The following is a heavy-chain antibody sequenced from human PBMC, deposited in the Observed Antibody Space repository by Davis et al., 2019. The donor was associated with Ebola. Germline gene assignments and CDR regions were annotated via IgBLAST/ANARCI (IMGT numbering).Heavy chain of an antibody. CDR3: ARNFRWGGSTGYYFDS. J-gene: IGHJ4*02. CDR1: GYTFMGYD. D-gene: IGHD4-11*01. CDR2: IDPHNGAT. Sequence: AASVKVSCKASGYTFMGYDIHWVRQAPGQGLEWMGWIDPHNGATTNTLKIRGRVTMTRDTSISTASMELSSLTPDDTAVYYCARNFRWGGSTGYYFDSWGQGTQVTVSS. V-gene: IGHV1-2*02.